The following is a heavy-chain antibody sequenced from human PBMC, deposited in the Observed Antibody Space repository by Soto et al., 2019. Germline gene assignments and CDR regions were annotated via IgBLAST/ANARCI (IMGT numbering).Heavy chain of an antibody. D-gene: IGHD3-3*01. CDR3: ARASYDFWSGYFDY. CDR1: GFTFSSYG. V-gene: IGHV3-33*01. CDR2: IWYDGSNK. J-gene: IGHJ4*02. Sequence: GGSLRLSCAASGFTFSSYGMHWVRQAPGKGLEWVAVIWYDGSNKYYADSVKGRFTISRDNSKNTLYLQMNSLRAEDTAVYYCARASYDFWSGYFDYWGQGTLVTVSS.